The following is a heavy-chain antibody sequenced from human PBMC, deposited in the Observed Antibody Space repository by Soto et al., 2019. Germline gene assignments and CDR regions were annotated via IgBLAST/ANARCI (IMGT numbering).Heavy chain of an antibody. J-gene: IGHJ5*02. D-gene: IGHD3-22*01. CDR1: EFTFSNYA. V-gene: IGHV3-53*04. Sequence: PGGSLRLSCAASEFTFSNYAMSWVRQAPRKGLEWVSVIYSGGSTYYADSVKGRFTISRHNSKNTLYLQMNSLRAEDTAVYYCARESSGYYLSWGQGTLVTVSS. CDR3: ARESSGYYLS. CDR2: IYSGGST.